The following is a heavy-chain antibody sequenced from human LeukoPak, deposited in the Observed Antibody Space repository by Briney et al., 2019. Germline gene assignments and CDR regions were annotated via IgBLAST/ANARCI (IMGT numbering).Heavy chain of an antibody. J-gene: IGHJ4*02. CDR1: GGSFSGYY. Sequence: SETLSLTCAVYGGSFSGYYWSWIRQPPGRGLEWIGEINHSGSTNYNPSLKSRVTISVDTSKNQFSPKLSSVTAADTAVYYCARRDGYNLGYWGQGTLVTVSS. V-gene: IGHV4-34*01. CDR2: INHSGST. CDR3: ARRDGYNLGY. D-gene: IGHD5-12*01.